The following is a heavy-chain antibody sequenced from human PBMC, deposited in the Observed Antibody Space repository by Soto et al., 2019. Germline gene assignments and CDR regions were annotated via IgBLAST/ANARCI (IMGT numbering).Heavy chain of an antibody. CDR3: AKDPTLRVATQSTPDI. CDR2: IWYDGSNK. D-gene: IGHD5-12*01. CDR1: GFTFSSYG. V-gene: IGHV3-33*06. J-gene: IGHJ3*02. Sequence: GGSLRLSCAASGFTFSSYGMHWVRQAPGKGLEWVAVIWYDGSNKYYADSVKGRFTISRDNSKNTLYLQMNSLRAEDTAVYYCAKDPTLRVATQSTPDIWGQGTMVTVSS.